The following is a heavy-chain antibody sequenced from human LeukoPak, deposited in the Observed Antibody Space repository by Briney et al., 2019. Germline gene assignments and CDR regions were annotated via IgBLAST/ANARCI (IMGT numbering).Heavy chain of an antibody. D-gene: IGHD3-10*01. CDR1: GYTFTTYG. CDR2: ISAYDGNT. CDR3: ARYSGSFYSHIDY. Sequence: ASVKVSCKASGYTFTTYGITWVRQAPGQGLEWMGWISAYDGNTNYAQKLQGRVTMTTDTSASTAYMELRSLRSDDTAVYYCARYSGSFYSHIDYWGQGTLVTVSS. V-gene: IGHV1-18*01. J-gene: IGHJ4*02.